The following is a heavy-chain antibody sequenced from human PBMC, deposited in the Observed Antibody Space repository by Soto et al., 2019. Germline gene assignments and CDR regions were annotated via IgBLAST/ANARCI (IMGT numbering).Heavy chain of an antibody. Sequence: QVQLVESGGGVVQPGRSLRLSCAASGFTFSSYAMHWVRQAPGKGLEWVAVISYDGSNKYYADSVKGRFTISRDNSKNTLYLQMNSRRAEDTALYYCARDTDSSGPWGQGTLVTVSS. D-gene: IGHD3-22*01. V-gene: IGHV3-30-3*01. CDR2: ISYDGSNK. CDR3: ARDTDSSGP. CDR1: GFTFSSYA. J-gene: IGHJ5*02.